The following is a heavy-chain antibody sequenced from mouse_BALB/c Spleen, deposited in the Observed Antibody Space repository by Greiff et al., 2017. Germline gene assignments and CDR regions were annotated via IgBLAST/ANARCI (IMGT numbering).Heavy chain of an antibody. V-gene: IGHV5-6-4*01. CDR3: TSLYDGYYLDY. CDR2: ISSGGSYT. D-gene: IGHD2-3*01. CDR1: GFTFSSYT. Sequence: EVKLMESGGGLVKPGGSLKLSCAASGFTFSSYTMSWVRQTPEKRLEWVATISSGGSYTYYPDSVKGRFTISRDNAKNTLYLQMSSLKSEDTAMYYCTSLYDGYYLDYWGQGTTLTVSS. J-gene: IGHJ2*01.